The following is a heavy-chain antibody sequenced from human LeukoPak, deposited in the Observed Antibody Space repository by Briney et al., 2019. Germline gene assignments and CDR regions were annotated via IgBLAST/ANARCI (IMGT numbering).Heavy chain of an antibody. CDR3: ARDLGYGDYPHDY. Sequence: ASVKVSCKASGYTFTGYYMHWVQQAPGQGLEWMGWINPNSGGTNYAQKFQGRVTMTRDTSISTAYMELSRLRSDDTAVYYCARDLGYGDYPHDYWGQGTLVTVSS. J-gene: IGHJ4*02. CDR2: INPNSGGT. D-gene: IGHD4-17*01. V-gene: IGHV1-2*02. CDR1: GYTFTGYY.